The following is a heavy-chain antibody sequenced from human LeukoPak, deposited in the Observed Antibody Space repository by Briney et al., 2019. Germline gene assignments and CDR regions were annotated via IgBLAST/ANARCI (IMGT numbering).Heavy chain of an antibody. V-gene: IGHV3-66*01. D-gene: IGHD1-1*01. CDR2: IYSGGST. Sequence: GGSLRLSCAASGFTVSSNYMSWVRQAPGKGLEWVSVIYSGGSTNYADSVKGRFTISRDNAKNTLYLQMNSLRAEDTAVYYCTTLYSGAMDYWGQGTLVTVSS. CDR3: TTLYSGAMDY. CDR1: GFTVSSNY. J-gene: IGHJ4*02.